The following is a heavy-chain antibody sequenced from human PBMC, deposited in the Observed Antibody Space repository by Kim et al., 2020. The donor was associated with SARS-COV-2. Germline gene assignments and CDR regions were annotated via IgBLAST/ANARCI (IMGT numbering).Heavy chain of an antibody. Sequence: GGSLRLSCAASGFTFSSYSMNWVRQAPGKGLVWVSYISSSSSTIYYADSVKGRFTISSDIAKYSLFLQMNSLREEDTAVLYCAREGASITMIVVFHCYDYLGQGTQVTVSS. V-gene: IGHV3-48*02. D-gene: IGHD3-22*01. CDR3: AREGASITMIVVFHCYDY. J-gene: IGHJ4*02. CDR2: ISSSSSTI. CDR1: GFTFSSYS.